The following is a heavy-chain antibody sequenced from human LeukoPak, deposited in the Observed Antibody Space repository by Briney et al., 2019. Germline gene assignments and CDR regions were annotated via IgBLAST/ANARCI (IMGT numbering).Heavy chain of an antibody. CDR2: INAGNGNT. J-gene: IGHJ4*02. CDR1: GYTFTSYA. V-gene: IGHV1-3*01. CDR3: ARGEQQLVRRYFDY. Sequence: GASVKVSCKASGYTFTSYAMHWVRQAPGQRLEWMGWINAGNGNTKYSQKFQGRVTITRDTSGSTAYMELSSLRSEDTAVYYCARGEQQLVRRYFDYWGQGTLVTVSS. D-gene: IGHD6-13*01.